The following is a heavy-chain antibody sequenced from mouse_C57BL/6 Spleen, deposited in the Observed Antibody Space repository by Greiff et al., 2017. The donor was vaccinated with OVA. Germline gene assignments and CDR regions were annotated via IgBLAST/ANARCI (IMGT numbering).Heavy chain of an antibody. CDR1: GYAFSSSW. J-gene: IGHJ4*01. Sequence: VHLVESGPELVKPGASVKISCKASGYAFSSSWMNWVKQRPGKGLEWIGRIYPGDGDTNYNGKFKGKATLTADKSSSTAYMQLSSLTSEDSAVYVGARSDGAPYAMGYWGQGTSVTVSS. CDR2: IYPGDGDT. CDR3: ARSDGAPYAMGY. V-gene: IGHV1-82*01. D-gene: IGHD2-3*01.